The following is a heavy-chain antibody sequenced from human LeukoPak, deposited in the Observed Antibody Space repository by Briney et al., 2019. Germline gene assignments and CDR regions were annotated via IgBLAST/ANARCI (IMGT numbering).Heavy chain of an antibody. Sequence: GGSLRLSCAASGFTFSSYSMNWVRQAPGKGLEWVSSISSSSSYIYYADSVKGRFTISRDNAKNSLYLQMNSLRAEDTAVYYCGRDRGSYYDSSGYYSADAFDIWGQGTMVTVSS. CDR1: GFTFSSYS. CDR2: ISSSSSYI. V-gene: IGHV3-21*01. D-gene: IGHD3-22*01. CDR3: GRDRGSYYDSSGYYSADAFDI. J-gene: IGHJ3*02.